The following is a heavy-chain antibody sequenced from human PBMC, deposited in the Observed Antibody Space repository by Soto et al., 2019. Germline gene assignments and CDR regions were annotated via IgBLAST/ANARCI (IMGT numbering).Heavy chain of an antibody. CDR3: AKGGYKYGFLFDC. CDR1: GFTFSTYA. D-gene: IGHD5-18*01. Sequence: GGALRLSCAASGFTFSTYAMSWVRQAPGKGLEWVSTIDNSGGITYYADSVEGRFTISRDNSKNTLYLQMNSLRAEDTAVYYCAKGGYKYGFLFDCWGQGT. V-gene: IGHV3-23*05. J-gene: IGHJ4*02. CDR2: IDNSGGIT.